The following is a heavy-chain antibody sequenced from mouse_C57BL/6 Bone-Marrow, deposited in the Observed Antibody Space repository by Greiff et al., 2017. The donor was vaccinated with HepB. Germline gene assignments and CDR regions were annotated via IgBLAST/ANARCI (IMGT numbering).Heavy chain of an antibody. D-gene: IGHD1-1*01. CDR3: ALDYYGSRGGFAY. CDR2: IYPGGGYT. V-gene: IGHV1-63*01. J-gene: IGHJ3*01. Sequence: QVQLQQSGAELVRPGTSVKMSCKASGYTFTNYWIGWAKQRPGHGLEWIGDIYPGGGYTNYNEKFKGKATLTADKSSSTAYMQFSSLISEDSAIYYGALDYYGSRGGFAYWGQGTLVTVSA. CDR1: GYTFTNYW.